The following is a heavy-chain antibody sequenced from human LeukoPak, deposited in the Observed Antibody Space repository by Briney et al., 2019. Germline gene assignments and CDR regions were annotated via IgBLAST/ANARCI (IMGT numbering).Heavy chain of an antibody. CDR2: ISSSSSYT. J-gene: IGHJ4*02. Sequence: RGSPRLSCAASGFTFSDYYMSWIRQAPGKGLEWVSYISSSSSYTNYADSVKGRFTISRDNAKNSLYLQMNSLRAEDTAVYYCARGSGHYYGSGSYPGYWGQGTLVTVSS. V-gene: IGHV3-11*06. CDR1: GFTFSDYY. CDR3: ARGSGHYYGSGSYPGY. D-gene: IGHD3-10*01.